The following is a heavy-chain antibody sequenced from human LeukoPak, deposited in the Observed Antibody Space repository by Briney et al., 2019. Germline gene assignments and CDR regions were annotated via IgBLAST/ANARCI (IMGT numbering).Heavy chain of an antibody. D-gene: IGHD2-15*01. J-gene: IGHJ3*02. CDR2: LYERGST. Sequence: SETLSLTCTVSGDSISRYHWSWVRQPPGKGLEWMGDLYERGSTNYNPSLKSRVNILVDKSKTRFSLKLNSVTAADTAVYYCARSLAVVADIRAFDIWGQGTMVTVST. CDR1: GDSISRYH. V-gene: IGHV4-59*01. CDR3: ARSLAVVADIRAFDI.